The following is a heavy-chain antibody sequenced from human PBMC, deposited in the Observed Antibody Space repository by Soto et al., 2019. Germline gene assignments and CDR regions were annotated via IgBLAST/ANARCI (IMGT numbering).Heavy chain of an antibody. J-gene: IGHJ4*02. V-gene: IGHV3-23*01. CDR2: ISGSGGST. CDR1: GFSVSGSY. CDR3: AKLRSGSQYYFDY. Sequence: QPGGSLRLSCAASGFSVSGSYMSWVRQAPGKGLEWVSAISGSGGSTYYADSVKGRFTISRDNSKNTLYLQMNSLRAEDTAVYYCAKLRSGSQYYFDYWGQGTLVTVSS. D-gene: IGHD3-10*01.